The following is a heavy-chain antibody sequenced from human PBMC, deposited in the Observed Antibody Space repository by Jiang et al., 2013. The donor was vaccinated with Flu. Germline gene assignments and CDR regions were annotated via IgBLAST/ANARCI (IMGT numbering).Heavy chain of an antibody. V-gene: IGHV3-30-3*01. D-gene: IGHD2-15*01. CDR3: ARDGGIVVVVAATHFDY. Sequence: QLVESGGGVVQPGRSLRLSCAASGFTFSSYAMHWVRQAPGKGLEWVAVISYDGSNKYYADSVKGRFTISRDNSKNTLYLQMNSLRAEDTAVYYCARDGGIVVVVAATHFDYWGQGTLVTVSS. CDR2: ISYDGSNK. CDR1: GFTFSSYA. J-gene: IGHJ4*02.